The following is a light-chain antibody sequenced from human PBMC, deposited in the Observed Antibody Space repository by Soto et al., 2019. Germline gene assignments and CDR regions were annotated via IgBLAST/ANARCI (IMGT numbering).Light chain of an antibody. CDR1: QSVSSY. V-gene: IGKV3-20*01. CDR2: DAS. CDR3: HQYAYSPRT. Sequence: EIVLTQSPATLSLSPGERATLSCRASQSVSSYLAWYQQKPGQAPRLLIYDASNRATGIPDRFSGSGSGTDFTLTISRLEPEDSAVYFCHQYAYSPRTFGQGTKVDIK. J-gene: IGKJ1*01.